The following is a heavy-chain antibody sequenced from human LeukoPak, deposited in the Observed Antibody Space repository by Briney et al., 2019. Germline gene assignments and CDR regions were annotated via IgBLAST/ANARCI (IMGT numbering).Heavy chain of an antibody. CDR1: GYSISSAYY. D-gene: IGHD2-15*01. V-gene: IGHV4-61*01. Sequence: PSETLSLTCTVSGYSISSAYYWGWIRQPPGKGLEWIGYIYYSGSTNYNPSLKSRVTISVDTSKNQFSLKLSSVTAADTAVYYCARDSTPGWWVHDAFDIWGQGTMVTVSS. J-gene: IGHJ3*02. CDR2: IYYSGST. CDR3: ARDSTPGWWVHDAFDI.